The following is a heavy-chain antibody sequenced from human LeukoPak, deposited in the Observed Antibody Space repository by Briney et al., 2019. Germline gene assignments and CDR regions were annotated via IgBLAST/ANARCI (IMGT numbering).Heavy chain of an antibody. D-gene: IGHD3-10*01. CDR3: AKAGGYGSGTYYKNF. CDR2: ICGSVGGT. Sequence: GGSLRPSCAASGLTLSGYAMNWVGQAPGKGLEWDTTICGSVGGTYYADSVKGRFTISRNNSKNTLYLQMNSLRAEDTALYYCAKAGGYGSGTYYKNFWGQGALVTVSS. CDR1: GLTLSGYA. J-gene: IGHJ4*02. V-gene: IGHV3-23*01.